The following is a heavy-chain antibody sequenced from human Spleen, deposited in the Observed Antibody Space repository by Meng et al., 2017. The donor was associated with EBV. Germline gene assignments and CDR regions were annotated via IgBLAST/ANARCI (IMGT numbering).Heavy chain of an antibody. CDR2: INAGNGNT. CDR1: GYTFTSYA. Sequence: QVQLVQSGAEVKKPGASVKVSCKCSGYTFTSYAMHWVHQAPGQRLEWMGWINAGNGNTKYSQKFQGRVTITRDTSASTAYMELSSLRSEDTAVYYCARDEAYCGGDCYSAGFNWFDPWGQGTLVTVSS. D-gene: IGHD2-21*01. V-gene: IGHV1-3*01. CDR3: ARDEAYCGGDCYSAGFNWFDP. J-gene: IGHJ5*02.